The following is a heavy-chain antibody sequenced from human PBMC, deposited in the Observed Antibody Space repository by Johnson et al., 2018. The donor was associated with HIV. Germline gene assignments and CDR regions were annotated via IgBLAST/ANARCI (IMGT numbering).Heavy chain of an antibody. Sequence: VQLVESGGGVVQPGRSLRLSCAASGFTVSSYDMHWVRQATGKGMEWVSAIGTAGDTYYPGSVKGRFTISRENAKNTLYLQMNSLRAEDTAVYYCAKDSERITIFGVVIEFNTNDAFDIWGQGTMVTVSS. V-gene: IGHV3-13*01. CDR1: GFTVSSYD. CDR2: IGTAGDT. D-gene: IGHD3-3*01. CDR3: AKDSERITIFGVVIEFNTNDAFDI. J-gene: IGHJ3*02.